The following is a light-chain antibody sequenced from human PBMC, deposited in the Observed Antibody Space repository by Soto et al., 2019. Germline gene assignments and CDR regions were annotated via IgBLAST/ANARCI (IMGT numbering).Light chain of an antibody. CDR2: TTS. J-gene: IGKJ1*01. V-gene: IGKV1-39*01. CDR1: QSINPY. CDR3: QQTYSTPWT. Sequence: IEMTQSPSSLSAYVGDRVIISCGASQSINPYLSWYQKKPGKAPNLLISTTSSLEGGVPSRFSGSGSGTDFTLTISSLQPEDFATYYRQQTYSTPWTFGQGTKVDIK.